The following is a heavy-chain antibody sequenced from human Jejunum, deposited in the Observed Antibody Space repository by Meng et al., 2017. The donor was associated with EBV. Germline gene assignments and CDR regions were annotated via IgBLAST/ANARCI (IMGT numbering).Heavy chain of an antibody. Sequence: VPRLEPGRGLVHPSGPRSLTCTVSRGSINKKNWWHWVRRAPGKGLEWIGEIDHTGTTHYNPSLKSRVTISLGTSMNQFSLELTSPTPADTAVYYCARDSQYLARGYFDYWGQGALVTVSS. D-gene: IGHD2/OR15-2a*01. V-gene: IGHV4-4*02. CDR3: ARDSQYLARGYFDY. CDR1: RGSINKKNW. CDR2: IDHTGTT. J-gene: IGHJ4*02.